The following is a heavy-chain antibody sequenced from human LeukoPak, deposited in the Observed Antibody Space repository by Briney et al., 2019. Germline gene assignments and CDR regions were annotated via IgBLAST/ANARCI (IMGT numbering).Heavy chain of an antibody. V-gene: IGHV1-46*01. J-gene: IGHJ4*02. CDR1: GYTFTSYY. D-gene: IGHD2-2*01. CDR2: INPSGGTT. Sequence: ASVKVSCKASGYTFTSYYIHWVRQAPGQGLEWMGIINPSGGTTSYAQKFQGRVAMTRDTSTSTVYMEPSSLRSEDTALYYCARRLGYCSSTSCYGIDYWGQGTLVTVSS. CDR3: ARRLGYCSSTSCYGIDY.